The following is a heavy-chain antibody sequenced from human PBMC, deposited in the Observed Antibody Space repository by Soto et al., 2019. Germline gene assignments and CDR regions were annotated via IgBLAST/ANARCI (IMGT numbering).Heavy chain of an antibody. V-gene: IGHV4-30-4*08. J-gene: IGHJ4*01. CDR1: GASITSDTDY. CDR2: IYYSGSS. CDR3: VRGSDCLATTACYRYFDS. Sequence: PSETLSLTCTVSGASITSDTDYWGWVRQSPGKGLEWIGYIYYSGSSYFKQSLKNPGVMSIDTSQSQFSLRLNSVTGADTAVFYCVRGSDCLATTACYRYFDSWGPGTLVTVSS. D-gene: IGHD2-2*02.